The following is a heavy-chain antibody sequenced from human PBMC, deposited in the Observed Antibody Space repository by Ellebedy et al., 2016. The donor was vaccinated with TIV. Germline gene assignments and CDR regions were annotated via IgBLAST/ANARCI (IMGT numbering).Heavy chain of an antibody. V-gene: IGHV3-23*01. CDR1: GFTFSSYA. Sequence: GESLKISCAASGFTFSSYAMSWVRQAPGKGLEWVSGISGSGGSQVYADSVKGRLTISRDNSKNTLYLQMNSLRAEDTAVYYCAGTSGAAAGYYYYYGMDVWGQGTTVTVSS. CDR3: AGTSGAAAGYYYYYGMDV. CDR2: ISGSGGSQ. D-gene: IGHD6-13*01. J-gene: IGHJ6*02.